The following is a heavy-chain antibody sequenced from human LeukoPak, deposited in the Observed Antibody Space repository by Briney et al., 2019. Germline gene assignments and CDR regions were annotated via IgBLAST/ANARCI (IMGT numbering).Heavy chain of an antibody. J-gene: IGHJ3*02. CDR3: ARGGRWELPRPYAFDI. CDR1: GYTFTSYG. D-gene: IGHD1-26*01. Sequence: ASVKVSCKASGYTFTSYGISWVRQAPGQGLEWMGWISAYNGNTNYAQSLQGRVTMTTDTSTSTAYMELRSLRFDDTAVYYCARGGRWELPRPYAFDIWGQGTMVTVSS. CDR2: ISAYNGNT. V-gene: IGHV1-18*01.